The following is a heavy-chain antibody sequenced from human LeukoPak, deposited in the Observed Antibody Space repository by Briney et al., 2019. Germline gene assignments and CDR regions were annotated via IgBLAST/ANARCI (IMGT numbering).Heavy chain of an antibody. CDR2: INHSGST. V-gene: IGHV4-34*01. Sequence: KPSETLSLTCAVYGGSFSGYYWSWIRQPPGKGLEWIGEINHSGSTNYNPSLKSRVTISVDTSKNQFSLKLSSVTAADTAVYYCAREDSSSAADYWGQGTLVTVSS. J-gene: IGHJ4*02. D-gene: IGHD6-6*01. CDR3: AREDSSSAADY. CDR1: GGSFSGYY.